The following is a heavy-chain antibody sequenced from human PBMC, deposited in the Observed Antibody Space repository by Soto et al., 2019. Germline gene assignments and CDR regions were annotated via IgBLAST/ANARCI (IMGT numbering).Heavy chain of an antibody. J-gene: IGHJ5*02. Sequence: GGSLRLSCAASGFTFSDYYMSWIRQAPGKGLEWVSYISSSGSTIYYADSVKGRFTISRDNAKNSLYLQMNSLRAEDTAVYYCAGDSYYDFWSGYYKDWFDPWGQGTLVTVSS. CDR3: AGDSYYDFWSGYYKDWFDP. CDR2: ISSSGSTI. D-gene: IGHD3-3*01. CDR1: GFTFSDYY. V-gene: IGHV3-11*04.